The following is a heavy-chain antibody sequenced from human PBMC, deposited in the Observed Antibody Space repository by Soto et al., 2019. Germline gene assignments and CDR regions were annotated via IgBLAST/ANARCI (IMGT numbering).Heavy chain of an antibody. V-gene: IGHV4-39*07. Sequence: SATLSLTCTVTRCSIRRSSYYWGWIRQPPGKGLEWIGSIYYSGSTNYNPSLKSRVTISVDTSKNQFSLKLSSVTAADTAVYYWARARVTTTGLDFDYWGQGTL. J-gene: IGHJ4*02. CDR3: ARARVTTTGLDFDY. D-gene: IGHD4-4*01. CDR2: IYYSGST. CDR1: RCSIRRSSYY.